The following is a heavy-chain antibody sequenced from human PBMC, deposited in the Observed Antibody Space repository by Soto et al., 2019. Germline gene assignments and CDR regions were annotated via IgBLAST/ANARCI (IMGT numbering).Heavy chain of an antibody. D-gene: IGHD5-18*01. Sequence: EVQLVESGGGLVQPGGSLRLSCVASGFTFSSYSMNWVRQAPGKGLEWISYISVGSTTIYYADSVEGRFTISRDNAKNSVYLQMNSLRDEDTAVYCCARVIAMDLLLHTAPGYWGQGTLVTVSS. CDR1: GFTFSSYS. J-gene: IGHJ4*02. V-gene: IGHV3-48*02. CDR3: ARVIAMDLLLHTAPGY. CDR2: ISVGSTTI.